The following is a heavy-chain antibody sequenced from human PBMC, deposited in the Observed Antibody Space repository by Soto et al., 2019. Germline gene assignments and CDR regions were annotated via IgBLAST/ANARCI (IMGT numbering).Heavy chain of an antibody. Sequence: GSLRLSCAASGFTFSSYWMHWVRQAPGKGLVWASRINSDGSSTNYADFVKGRFAISRDNAKNTLYLQMNSLRVGDTAVYYCSRVGGSTWHWGQGTLVTVSS. CDR1: GFTFSSYW. D-gene: IGHD1-26*01. V-gene: IGHV3-74*01. J-gene: IGHJ4*02. CDR2: INSDGSST. CDR3: SRVGGSTWH.